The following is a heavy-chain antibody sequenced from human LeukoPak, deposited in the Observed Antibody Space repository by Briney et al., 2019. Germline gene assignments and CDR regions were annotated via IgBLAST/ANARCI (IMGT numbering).Heavy chain of an antibody. D-gene: IGHD6-13*01. CDR3: ARDLKAQQLDY. V-gene: IGHV3-21*01. CDR2: ISSSSSYI. J-gene: IGHJ4*02. CDR1: GFTFSSYS. Sequence: GGSLRLSCAASGFTFSSYSMNWVRQAPGKGREWVSSISSSSSYIYYADSVKGRFTISRDNAKNSVYLQMNSLRAEDTAVYYCARDLKAQQLDYCGQRTLVTVSS.